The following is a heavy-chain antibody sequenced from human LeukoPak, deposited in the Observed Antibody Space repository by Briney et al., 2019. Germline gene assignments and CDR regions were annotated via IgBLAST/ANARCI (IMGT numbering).Heavy chain of an antibody. CDR2: FDPEDGET. D-gene: IGHD3-3*01. V-gene: IGHV1-24*01. Sequence: ASVKVSCKVSGYTLTELSMHWVRQAPGKGLEWMGGFDPEDGETIYAQKFQGGVTMTEDTSTDTAYMELSSLRSEDTAVYYCATDQRFLEWLFNYWGQGTLVTVSS. CDR1: GYTLTELS. CDR3: ATDQRFLEWLFNY. J-gene: IGHJ4*02.